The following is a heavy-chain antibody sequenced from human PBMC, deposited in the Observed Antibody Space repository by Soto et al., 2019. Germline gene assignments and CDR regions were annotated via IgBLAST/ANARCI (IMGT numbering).Heavy chain of an antibody. CDR2: IYYSGST. CDR3: ARSRTTVVTLDY. Sequence: PSETLSLTCTVSGGSISSSSYYWGWIRQPPGKGLEWIGSIYYSGSTYYNPSLKSRVTISVDTSKNQFSLKLSSVTAADTAVYYCARSRTTVVTLDYWGQGTLVT. CDR1: GGSISSSSYY. D-gene: IGHD4-17*01. J-gene: IGHJ4*02. V-gene: IGHV4-39*01.